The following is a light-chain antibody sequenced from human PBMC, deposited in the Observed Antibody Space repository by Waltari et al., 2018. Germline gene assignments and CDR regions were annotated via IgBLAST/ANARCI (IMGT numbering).Light chain of an antibody. V-gene: IGLV3-21*02. Sequence: SYVLTQPPSVSVAPGQTARITCGGARIGSKSVHWYQHKPGQAPVLVVFDDSDRPSGISERFSGSISGPTATLTISRVEAGDEADYYCQVWESSVVFGGGTKLTVL. CDR3: QVWESSVV. CDR1: RIGSKS. CDR2: DDS. J-gene: IGLJ2*01.